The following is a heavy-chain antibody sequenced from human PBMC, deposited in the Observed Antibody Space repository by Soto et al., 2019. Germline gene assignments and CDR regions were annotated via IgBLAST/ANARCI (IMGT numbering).Heavy chain of an antibody. CDR3: VKDRWVDY. V-gene: IGHV3-64D*06. J-gene: IGHJ4*02. CDR2: ISSNGGST. D-gene: IGHD1-26*01. Sequence: PVGSLRLSCSVSGFTFSTYAMHWVRQAPGKGLEYASSISSNGGSTYYADSVKGRFTISRDNSKNTLYLQMSSLRTEDTALYYCVKDRWVDYWGQGILVTVSS. CDR1: GFTFSTYA.